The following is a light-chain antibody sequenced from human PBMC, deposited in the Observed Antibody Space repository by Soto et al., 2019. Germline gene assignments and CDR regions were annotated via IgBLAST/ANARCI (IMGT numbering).Light chain of an antibody. V-gene: IGKV3-20*01. J-gene: IGKJ4*01. CDR3: QQYNNWPLT. Sequence: EIVLTQSPGTLSLSPGERATLSCRASQSVSSSYLAWYQQKAGQAPRLLIYGASSRATGIPDRFSGSGSGTDFTLTISRLEPEDFAVYYCQQYNNWPLTFGGGTKVDI. CDR1: QSVSSSY. CDR2: GAS.